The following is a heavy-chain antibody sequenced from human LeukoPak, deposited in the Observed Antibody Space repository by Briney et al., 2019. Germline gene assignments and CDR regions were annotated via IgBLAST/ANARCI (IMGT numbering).Heavy chain of an antibody. CDR3: TTEFRGGGYFYYYYYMDV. CDR2: LKSKIDGGTT. CDR1: GFTFTNAW. J-gene: IGHJ6*03. V-gene: IGHV3-15*05. Sequence: GGSLRLSCAASGFTFTNAWMSWVRQAPGKGLEWVGRLKSKIDGGTTDYAAPVKGRFAISRDGSKNTVYLQMNSLKTEDTAVYYCTTEFRGGGYFYYYYYMDVWGKGTTVTVSS. D-gene: IGHD1-26*01.